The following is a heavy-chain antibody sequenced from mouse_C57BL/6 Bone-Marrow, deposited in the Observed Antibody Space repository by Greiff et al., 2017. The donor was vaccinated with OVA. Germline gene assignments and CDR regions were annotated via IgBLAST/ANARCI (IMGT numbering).Heavy chain of an antibody. V-gene: IGHV1-81*01. CDR1: GYTFTSYG. D-gene: IGHD2-5*01. CDR3: ARRNSNYVLFAY. J-gene: IGHJ3*01. CDR2: IYPRSGNT. Sequence: QVQLQQSGAELVRPGASVKLSCKASGYTFTSYGISWVKQRTGQGLEWIGEIYPRSGNTYYNEKVKGKATLTADKSSSTAYMELRSLTSEDSAVYFCARRNSNYVLFAYWGQGTLVTVSA.